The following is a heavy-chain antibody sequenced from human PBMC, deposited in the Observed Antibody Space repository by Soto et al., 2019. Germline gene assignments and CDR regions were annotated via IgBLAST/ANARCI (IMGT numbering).Heavy chain of an antibody. J-gene: IGHJ5*02. Sequence: QVQLVESGGGVVQPGRSLRLSCAASGFTFSSYGMHWVRQAPGKGLEWVAVISYDGSNKYYADSVKGRFTISRDNSKNTLYLQMNSLRAEDTAVYYGAKDQGGPPLHVNWFDPWGQGTLVTVSS. D-gene: IGHD4-4*01. V-gene: IGHV3-30*18. CDR2: ISYDGSNK. CDR3: AKDQGGPPLHVNWFDP. CDR1: GFTFSSYG.